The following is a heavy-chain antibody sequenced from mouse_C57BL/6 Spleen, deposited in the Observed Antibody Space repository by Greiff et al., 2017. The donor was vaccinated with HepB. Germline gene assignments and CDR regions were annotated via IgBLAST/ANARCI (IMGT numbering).Heavy chain of an antibody. D-gene: IGHD1-1*01. Sequence: EVHLVESGGDLVKPGGSLKLSCAASGFTFSSYGMSWVRQTPDKRLEWVATISSGGSYTYYPDSVKGRFTISRDNAKNTLYLHMSSLKSEDTAMYYCARDTVVATEGFAYWGQGTLVTVSA. CDR2: ISSGGSYT. CDR3: ARDTVVATEGFAY. CDR1: GFTFSSYG. V-gene: IGHV5-6*01. J-gene: IGHJ3*01.